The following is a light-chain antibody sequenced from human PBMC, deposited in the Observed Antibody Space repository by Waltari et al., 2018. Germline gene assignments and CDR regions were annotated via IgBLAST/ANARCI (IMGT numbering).Light chain of an antibody. J-gene: IGLJ1*01. Sequence: QSALTQPASVSGSPGQSIAISCTGTPTDVGGYNYVSWYQQHPGKAPKLLIYDVTNRPSGFSNRFSGSKSGNTASLTISGLQAEDEADYYCSSFRSDHTYVFGSGTEVTVL. CDR1: PTDVGGYNY. CDR3: SSFRSDHTYV. V-gene: IGLV2-14*01. CDR2: DVT.